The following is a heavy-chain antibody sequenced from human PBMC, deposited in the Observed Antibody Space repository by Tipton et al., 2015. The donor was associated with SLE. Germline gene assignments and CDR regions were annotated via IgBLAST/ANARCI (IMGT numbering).Heavy chain of an antibody. V-gene: IGHV3-23*01. D-gene: IGHD3-16*02. J-gene: IGHJ4*02. Sequence: AVSGFTFSSYAMSWVRQAPGKGLEWVSAISGSGGSTYYADSVKGRFTISRDNSKNTLYPQMNSLRAEDTAVYYCAKDYYVWGSYRAVRVDYWGQGTLVTVSS. CDR3: AKDYYVWGSYRAVRVDY. CDR1: GFTFSSYA. CDR2: ISGSGGST.